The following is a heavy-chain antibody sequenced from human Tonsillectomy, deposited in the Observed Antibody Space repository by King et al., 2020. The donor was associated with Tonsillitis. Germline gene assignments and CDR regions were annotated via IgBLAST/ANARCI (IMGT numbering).Heavy chain of an antibody. CDR3: VKSDDSSGYVGAVDI. CDR2: ISSNGAST. J-gene: IGHJ3*02. V-gene: IGHV3-64D*06. Sequence: VQLVESGGGLVQPGGSLRLSCSASGFTFSSYAMYWVRQAPGKGLEHVSAISSNGASTYYADSMKGKFTISRDNSKNTLDLQMSSLRTEDTAVYYCVKSDDSSGYVGAVDIWGQGTMVTVSS. D-gene: IGHD3-22*01. CDR1: GFTFSSYA.